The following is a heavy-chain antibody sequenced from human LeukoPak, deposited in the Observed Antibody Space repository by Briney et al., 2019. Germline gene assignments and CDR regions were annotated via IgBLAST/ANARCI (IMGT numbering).Heavy chain of an antibody. V-gene: IGHV1-2*02. J-gene: IGHJ4*02. CDR3: ASPVAVAGANDY. D-gene: IGHD6-19*01. CDR1: GYTFTGYY. Sequence: ASVKVSCKASGYTFTGYYMHWVRQAPGQGLEWMGWINPNSGGTNYAQKFQGRVTMARDTSVSTAYMELSRLRSDDTAVYYCASPVAVAGANDYWGQGTLVTVSS. CDR2: INPNSGGT.